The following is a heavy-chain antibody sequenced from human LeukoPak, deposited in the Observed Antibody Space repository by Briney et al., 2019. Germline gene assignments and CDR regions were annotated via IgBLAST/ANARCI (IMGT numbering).Heavy chain of an antibody. V-gene: IGHV3-48*03. CDR3: AREGGELLYYYYYYMDV. CDR1: GFTFSSYE. CDR2: ISSSGSTI. J-gene: IGHJ6*03. D-gene: IGHD3-10*01. Sequence: PGGSLRLSCAASGFTFSSYEMNWVRQAPGKGLEWVSYISSSGSTIYYADSVKGRFTISRDNAKNSLYLQMNSPRAEDTAVYYCAREGGELLYYYYYYMDVWGKGTTVTISS.